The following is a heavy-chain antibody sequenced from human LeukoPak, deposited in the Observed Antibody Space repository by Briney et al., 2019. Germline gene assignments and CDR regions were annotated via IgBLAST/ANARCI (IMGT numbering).Heavy chain of an antibody. V-gene: IGHV4-4*07. CDR2: IYTSGST. D-gene: IGHD3-10*01. J-gene: IGHJ4*02. CDR3: ARDLQYYYGSGSSFDY. Sequence: SETLSLTCTVSGGSISSYYWSWIRQPAGKGLEWIGRIYTSGSTNYNPSLKSRVTMSVDASKNQFSLKLSSVTAADTAVYYCARDLQYYYGSGSSFDYWGQGTLVTVSS. CDR1: GGSISSYY.